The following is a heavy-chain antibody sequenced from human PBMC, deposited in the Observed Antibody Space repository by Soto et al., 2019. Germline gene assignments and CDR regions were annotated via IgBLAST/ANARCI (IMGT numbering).Heavy chain of an antibody. CDR2: IKEDGSQK. CDR3: ARGYYGMDV. CDR1: GFTSRIYF. J-gene: IGHJ6*02. Sequence: GGSLRLSCGASGFTSRIYFMNWVRQAPGKGLEWVANIKEDGSQKYYVDSVKGRFTISRDNAKNSLYLQMNSLRGEDTAVYYCARGYYGMDVWGQGTTVTVSS. V-gene: IGHV3-7*05.